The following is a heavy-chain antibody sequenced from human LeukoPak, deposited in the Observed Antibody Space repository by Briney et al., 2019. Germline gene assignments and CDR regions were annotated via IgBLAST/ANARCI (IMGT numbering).Heavy chain of an antibody. J-gene: IGHJ4*02. Sequence: GGSLRLSCAASGFTFSSYSVNWVRQAPGRGLEWVSYITSSSSTIYYADSVKGRFTISRDNAKNSLYLQMNSLRAEDTAVYYCARIMTVVTTVEYWGQGALVTVSP. CDR3: ARIMTVVTTVEY. CDR2: ITSSSSTI. CDR1: GFTFSSYS. V-gene: IGHV3-48*01. D-gene: IGHD4-23*01.